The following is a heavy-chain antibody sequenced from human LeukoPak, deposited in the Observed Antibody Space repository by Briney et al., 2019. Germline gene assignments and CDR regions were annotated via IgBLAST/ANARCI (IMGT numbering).Heavy chain of an antibody. Sequence: SETLSLTCTVSGGSISSSSYYWGWIRQPPGKGLEWIGSIYYSGSTYYNPSLKSRVTISVDTSKNQFSLKLSSVTATDTAVYYCARAGLGNWFDPWGQGTLVTVSS. V-gene: IGHV4-39*01. CDR3: ARAGLGNWFDP. CDR2: IYYSGST. D-gene: IGHD3-22*01. J-gene: IGHJ5*02. CDR1: GGSISSSSYY.